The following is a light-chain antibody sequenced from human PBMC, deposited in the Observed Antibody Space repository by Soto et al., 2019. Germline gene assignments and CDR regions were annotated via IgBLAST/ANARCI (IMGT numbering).Light chain of an antibody. Sequence: QSALTQPPSASGSPGQSVTISCTGTSSDIGAYNYVSWYQQHPGKAPKLMIYEVTKRPSGVPDRFSGSKSDNTASLTVSGLQAEDEADYYCSSFAGDDNVGVFGGGTKLTVL. CDR2: EVT. CDR1: SSDIGAYNY. J-gene: IGLJ3*02. V-gene: IGLV2-8*01. CDR3: SSFAGDDNVGV.